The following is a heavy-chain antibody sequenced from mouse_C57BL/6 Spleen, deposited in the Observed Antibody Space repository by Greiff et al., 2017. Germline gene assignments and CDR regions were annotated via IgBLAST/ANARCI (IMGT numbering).Heavy chain of an antibody. Sequence: QVQLQQPGTELVKPGASVKLSCKASGYTFTSYWMHWVKQRPGQGLEWIGRIDPNSGGTKYNEKFKSKATLTVDKPSSTAYMQLSSLTAEDSAVYYCASNYDYDYYAMDYWGQGTSVTVSS. J-gene: IGHJ4*01. V-gene: IGHV1-72*01. CDR2: IDPNSGGT. CDR3: ASNYDYDYYAMDY. D-gene: IGHD2-4*01. CDR1: GYTFTSYW.